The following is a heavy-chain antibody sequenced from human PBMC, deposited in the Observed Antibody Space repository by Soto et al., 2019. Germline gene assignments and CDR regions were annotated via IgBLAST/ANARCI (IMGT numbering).Heavy chain of an antibody. D-gene: IGHD3-22*01. CDR3: ARTYYHDSSGYYRDNYYGMDV. CDR2: ILPLFGTA. J-gene: IGHJ6*02. Sequence: SSVKVSCKASGGXXXXXXXGXVRQAPGQGLEWMGGILPLFGTANYAQKFQGRVTITADESTGTAYMGLSSLRSGDTAVYYCARTYYHDSSGYYRDNYYGMDVWGQGTTVTVSS. V-gene: IGHV1-69*13. CDR1: GGXXXXXX.